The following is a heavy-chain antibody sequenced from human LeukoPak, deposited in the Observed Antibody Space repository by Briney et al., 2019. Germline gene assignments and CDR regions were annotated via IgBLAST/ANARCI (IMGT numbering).Heavy chain of an antibody. CDR3: ARDRGIVGTTGYYYMDV. D-gene: IGHD1-26*01. CDR1: GFSFSDYY. V-gene: IGHV3-11*04. J-gene: IGHJ6*03. CDR2: IGSTI. Sequence: GGSLRLSCVASGFSFSDYYMSWIRQAPGKGLEWVSYIGSTIYYADSVKGRFTISRDNAKSSLYLQMNSLRAEDTAVYYCARDRGIVGTTGYYYMDVWGKGTTVTVSS.